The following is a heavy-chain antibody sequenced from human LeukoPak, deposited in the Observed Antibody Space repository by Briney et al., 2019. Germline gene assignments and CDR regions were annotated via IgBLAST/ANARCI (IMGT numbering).Heavy chain of an antibody. CDR1: GYTFTDYY. Sequence: ASVKVSCKVSGYTFTDYYMHWVQQAPGKGLEWMGLVDPEDGETIYAEKFQGTVNITANTSTDTAYMELSSLRSEDTAVYYCATGRKYGSGSYLDYWGQGTLVTVSS. CDR2: VDPEDGET. V-gene: IGHV1-69-2*01. D-gene: IGHD3-10*01. CDR3: ATGRKYGSGSYLDY. J-gene: IGHJ4*02.